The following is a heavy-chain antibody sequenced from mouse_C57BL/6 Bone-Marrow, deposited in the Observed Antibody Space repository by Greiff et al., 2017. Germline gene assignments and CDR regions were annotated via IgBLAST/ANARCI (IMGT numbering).Heavy chain of an antibody. CDR3: TTDQRYCDV. CDR2: IDPENGDT. J-gene: IGHJ1*03. CDR1: GFNIKDDY. V-gene: IGHV14-4*01. Sequence: EVQLQQSGAELVRPGASVKLSCTASGFNIKDDYMHWVKQRPEQGLEWIGCIDPENGDTEYASKFQGKATITADTSSNTAYLQLSSLTAEDTAVYYCTTDQRYCDVWGTRTTVTVSS.